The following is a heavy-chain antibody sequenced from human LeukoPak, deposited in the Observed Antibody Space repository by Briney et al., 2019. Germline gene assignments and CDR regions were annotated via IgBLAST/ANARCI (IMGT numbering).Heavy chain of an antibody. CDR3: AREVYWFDP. D-gene: IGHD1-14*01. CDR1: GYTFTVNF. Sequence: GASVKVSCKASGYTFTVNFIHWVRQAPGQGLEWMGWINPNSGGTNYAQKIQGRVTMTRDTTISTAYLELSRLRSDDTAVYYCAREVYWFDPWGQGTLVTVSS. J-gene: IGHJ5*02. V-gene: IGHV1-2*02. CDR2: INPNSGGT.